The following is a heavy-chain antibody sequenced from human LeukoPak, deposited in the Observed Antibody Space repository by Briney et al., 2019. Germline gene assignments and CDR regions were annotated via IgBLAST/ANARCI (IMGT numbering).Heavy chain of an antibody. D-gene: IGHD3-9*01. J-gene: IGHJ4*02. CDR2: IYYSGST. V-gene: IGHV4-39*07. CDR3: ARGLYYDILTGPFYFDY. CDR1: GGSISSSSYY. Sequence: SETLSLTCTVSGGSISSSSYYWGWIRQPPGKGLEWIGSIYYSGSTYYNPSLKSRVTISVDTSKNQFSLKLSSVTAADTAVYYCARGLYYDILTGPFYFDYWGQGTLVTVSS.